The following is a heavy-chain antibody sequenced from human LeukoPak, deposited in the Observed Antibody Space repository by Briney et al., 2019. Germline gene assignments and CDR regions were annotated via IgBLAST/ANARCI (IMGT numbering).Heavy chain of an antibody. V-gene: IGHV1-18*01. D-gene: IGHD3-16*01. J-gene: IGHJ4*02. Sequence: GASVKVSCKPSGYSCTRNGISWVRQAPGQGLEWMAWISANSGNTNYAQNFQDRVTLTTDTSTSTAYMELRSLRSDDTAVYYCARDVNYAFDYWGQGTLVTVSS. CDR1: GYSCTRNG. CDR3: ARDVNYAFDY. CDR2: ISANSGNT.